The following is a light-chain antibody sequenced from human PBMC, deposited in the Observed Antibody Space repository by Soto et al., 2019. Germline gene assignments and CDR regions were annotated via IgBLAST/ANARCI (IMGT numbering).Light chain of an antibody. Sequence: DIQMTQSPSTLSGSVGDRVTITCRASQTISSWLAWYPQKPGKAAKLLIYKASNLKSGVPSRFSGSGSGTECTLTISSLQPEYFATYYCQQYNSYSFGQGTKVDIK. CDR3: QQYNSYS. V-gene: IGKV1-5*03. CDR1: QTISSW. J-gene: IGKJ1*01. CDR2: KAS.